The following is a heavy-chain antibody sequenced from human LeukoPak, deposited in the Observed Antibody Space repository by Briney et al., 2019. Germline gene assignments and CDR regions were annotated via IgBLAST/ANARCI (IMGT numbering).Heavy chain of an antibody. J-gene: IGHJ4*02. CDR3: VRLDYSNFFDY. Sequence: SETLSLTCTVSGDSITNNNCYWGWVRQPPGKGLEWIASIYYSGGSYYNPSLKSRVTMSVDTSKNQFSLKLSSVTAADTAVYYCVRLDYSNFFDYWGQGNLVTVSS. D-gene: IGHD4-11*01. V-gene: IGHV4-39*07. CDR1: GDSITNNNCY. CDR2: IYYSGGS.